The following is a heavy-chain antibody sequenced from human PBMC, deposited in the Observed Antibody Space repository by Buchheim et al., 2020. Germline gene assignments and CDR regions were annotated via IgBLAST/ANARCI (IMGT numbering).Heavy chain of an antibody. CDR3: AKYGSS. Sequence: EVQLVESGGDLIQPGGSLRLSCAASGFTFSSSWMHWVRQVPGKGLVWVSSIKIDGSRTTYADSVKGRFTISRDNGKNTLYLQVSGLRVEDTAVYFCAKYGSSWGQGTL. CDR2: IKIDGSRT. CDR1: GFTFSSSW. D-gene: IGHD6-6*01. J-gene: IGHJ5*02. V-gene: IGHV3-74*03.